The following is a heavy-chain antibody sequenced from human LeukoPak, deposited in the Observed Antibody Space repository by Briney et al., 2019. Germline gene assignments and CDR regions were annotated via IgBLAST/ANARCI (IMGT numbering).Heavy chain of an antibody. V-gene: IGHV3-15*01. CDR3: STYLGGR. CDR2: ITNKADGGTT. CDR1: EFIFSNAW. Sequence: PGGSLRLSCTTSEFIFSNAWMNWVRQAPGKGLEWVGLITNKADGGTTNHAAPVKGRFSISRDDSENTLYLHMNSLKTEDTAVYYCSTYLGGRWGQGTLVTVSS. J-gene: IGHJ4*02. D-gene: IGHD3-16*01.